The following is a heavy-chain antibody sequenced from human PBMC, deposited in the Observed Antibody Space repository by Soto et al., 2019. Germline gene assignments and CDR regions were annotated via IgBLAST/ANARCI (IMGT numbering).Heavy chain of an antibody. CDR3: AREGYNFGPFDY. CDR2: VYYSGST. J-gene: IGHJ4*02. CDR1: GGSISSYY. Sequence: SETLSLTCTVSGGSISSYYWSWFRQPPGKGLEWIASVYYSGSTNYNPSLKSRVTISVDTSKNQFSLKFNSVTAADTAVYYCAREGYNFGPFDYWGQGALVTVSS. V-gene: IGHV4-59*01. D-gene: IGHD5-18*01.